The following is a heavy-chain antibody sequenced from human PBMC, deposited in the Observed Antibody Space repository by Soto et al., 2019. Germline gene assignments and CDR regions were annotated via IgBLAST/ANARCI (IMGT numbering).Heavy chain of an antibody. CDR2: IYYSGST. Sequence: QVQLQESGPGLVKPSETLSLTCTVSGASIRSYYWSWIRQPPGKGLEWIGFIYYSGSTNYNPSLKSRVTISVDTSKNQFSLGVSSVTAADTAVYYCARDQNGSPHFDYWGQGTLVTVSS. V-gene: IGHV4-59*01. D-gene: IGHD1-26*01. J-gene: IGHJ4*02. CDR1: GASIRSYY. CDR3: ARDQNGSPHFDY.